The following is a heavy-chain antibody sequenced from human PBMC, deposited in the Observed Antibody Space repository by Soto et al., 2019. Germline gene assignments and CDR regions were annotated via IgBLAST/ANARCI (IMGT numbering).Heavy chain of an antibody. D-gene: IGHD3-22*01. Sequence: GGSLRLSCAASGFTFRSYAMSWVRQAPGKGLEWVSAISGSGGSTYYADSVKGRFTISRDNSKNTLYLQMNSLRAEDTAVYHCAKGTVYYYDSSGYFAYWGQGTLVTVSS. J-gene: IGHJ4*02. CDR3: AKGTVYYYDSSGYFAY. CDR2: ISGSGGST. CDR1: GFTFRSYA. V-gene: IGHV3-23*01.